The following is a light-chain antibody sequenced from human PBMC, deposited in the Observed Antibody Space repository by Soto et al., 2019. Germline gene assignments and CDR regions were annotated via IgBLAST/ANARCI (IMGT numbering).Light chain of an antibody. CDR1: QDIRNE. CDR2: AAS. V-gene: IGKV1-6*01. J-gene: IGKJ4*01. Sequence: AIQMTQSPSSLSASVGDRVTIVCQASQDIRNELGWYQQKPGKVPKLLIYAASSLQTGVPSRFSGSGSGTDFTLTITSLQPEDFATYYCLQDYDFPLTFGGGTKVES. CDR3: LQDYDFPLT.